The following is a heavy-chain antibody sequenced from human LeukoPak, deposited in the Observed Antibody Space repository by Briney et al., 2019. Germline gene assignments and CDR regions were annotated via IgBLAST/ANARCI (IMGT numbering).Heavy chain of an antibody. V-gene: IGHV4-31*03. Sequence: SQTLSLTCTVSGGSISSGVYYWSWIRQHPGKGLEWIGYIYYSGSTYYNPSLKSRVTISVDTSKNQFSLKLSSVTAPDTAVYYCARETGPSTVTTLEYAFDIWGQGTMVTVSS. J-gene: IGHJ3*02. CDR1: GGSISSGVYY. CDR2: IYYSGST. D-gene: IGHD4-17*01. CDR3: ARETGPSTVTTLEYAFDI.